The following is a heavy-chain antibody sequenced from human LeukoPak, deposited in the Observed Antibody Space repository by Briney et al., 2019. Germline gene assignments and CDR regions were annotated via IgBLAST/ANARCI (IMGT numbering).Heavy chain of an antibody. V-gene: IGHV1-2*02. CDR2: INPNSGGT. J-gene: IGHJ4*02. CDR1: GYTFTGYY. D-gene: IGHD6-13*01. Sequence: ASVKVSCKASGYTFTGYYMHWVRQAPGQGLEWMGWINPNSGGTNYAQKFQGRVTMTRDMSTSTVYMELSSLRSEDTAVYYCARVHNIAAAGEKFDYWGQGTLVTVSS. CDR3: ARVHNIAAAGEKFDY.